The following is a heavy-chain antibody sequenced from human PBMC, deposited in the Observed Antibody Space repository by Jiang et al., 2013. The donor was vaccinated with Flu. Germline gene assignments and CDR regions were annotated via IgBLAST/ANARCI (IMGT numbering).Heavy chain of an antibody. CDR1: GFTFSSYT. CDR2: VTSGSVYI. V-gene: IGHV3-21*01. D-gene: IGHD2-15*01. CDR3: ARDQGGYCSGGSCYSYLDN. Sequence: QLVESGGGLVKPGGSLRLSCAASGFTFSSYTMHWVRQAPGKGLEWVSSVTSGSVYIYYADSVKGRFTISRDNAKNSLYLQMNSLRAEDTAVYYCARDQGGYCSGGSCYSYLDNWGQGTLVTVSS. J-gene: IGHJ4*02.